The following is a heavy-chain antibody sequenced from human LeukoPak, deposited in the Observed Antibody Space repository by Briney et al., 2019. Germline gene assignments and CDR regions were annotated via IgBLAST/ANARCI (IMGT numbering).Heavy chain of an antibody. Sequence: SETLSLTCTVSGYSISTGYFWGWIRQTPGKGLEWIGSIYHSGSTNYNPSLKSRVTISVDTSKNQFSLKLSSVTAADTAVYYCARRYYYYYYMDVWGKGTTVTISS. CDR2: IYHSGST. J-gene: IGHJ6*03. CDR1: GYSISTGYF. CDR3: ARRYYYYYYMDV. V-gene: IGHV4-38-2*02.